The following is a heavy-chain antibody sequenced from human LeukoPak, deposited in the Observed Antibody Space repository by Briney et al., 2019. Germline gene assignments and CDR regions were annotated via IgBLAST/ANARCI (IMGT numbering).Heavy chain of an antibody. J-gene: IGHJ6*02. D-gene: IGHD1-1*01. CDR3: ASGYNWNYNGMDV. V-gene: IGHV3-21*01. CDR2: ITGTSSYK. Sequence: PGGSLRLSCSASGFVFSSYSMNWVRQAPGKGLEWVSFITGTSSYKYYADSVKGRFTISRDNAKNSLYLQVNSLRVEDTAVYYCASGYNWNYNGMDVWGQGTTVTVS. CDR1: GFVFSSYS.